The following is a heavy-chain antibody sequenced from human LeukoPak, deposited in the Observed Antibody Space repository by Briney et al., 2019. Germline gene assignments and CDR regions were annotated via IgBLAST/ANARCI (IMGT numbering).Heavy chain of an antibody. CDR1: GFTFSSYW. D-gene: IGHD4-11*01. V-gene: IGHV3-7*01. CDR2: IKQTGGEK. J-gene: IGHJ4*02. Sequence: SGGSLRLSCAASGFTFSSYWMSWVRQAPGKGLEWVANIKQTGGEKYYVDSVKGRFTISRDNAKNSLYLQMNSLRAEDTAVYYGARDSYSNYDYWGQGPLVTVSS. CDR3: ARDSYSNYDY.